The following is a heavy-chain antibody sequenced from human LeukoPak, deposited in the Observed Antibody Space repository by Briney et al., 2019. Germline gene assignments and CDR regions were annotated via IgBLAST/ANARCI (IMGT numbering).Heavy chain of an antibody. V-gene: IGHV3-30*04. Sequence: GGSLRLSCAASGFTFSSYAMHWVRQAPGKGLEWVAVIHYDGSNNYYADSVKGRFTISRDNSKNTLYLQMNTLRADDTAVYYCAKDHGSSDWYYFDYWGQGTLVTVSS. CDR1: GFTFSSYA. D-gene: IGHD6-13*01. J-gene: IGHJ4*02. CDR3: AKDHGSSDWYYFDY. CDR2: IHYDGSNN.